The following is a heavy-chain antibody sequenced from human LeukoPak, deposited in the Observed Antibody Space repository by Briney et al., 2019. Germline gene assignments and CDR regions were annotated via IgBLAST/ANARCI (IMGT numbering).Heavy chain of an antibody. Sequence: PGGSLRLSCVASGLTLSNYDTTWVRQAPGKGLEYVSSIGSGGYRFYGGSVKGRFSISRDNSQNTVYLQMNSLRGEDTAIYFCAKKLPGASSYFDFWGQGILVTVSS. D-gene: IGHD3-9*01. V-gene: IGHV3-23*01. CDR2: IGSGGYR. CDR3: AKKLPGASSYFDF. J-gene: IGHJ4*02. CDR1: GLTLSNYD.